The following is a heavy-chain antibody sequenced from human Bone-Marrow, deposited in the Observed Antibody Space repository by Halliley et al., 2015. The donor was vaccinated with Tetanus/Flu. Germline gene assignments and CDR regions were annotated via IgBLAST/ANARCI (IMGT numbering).Heavy chain of an antibody. CDR3: ATHMSLDF. CDR2: INQNGTKE. V-gene: IGHV3-7*03. CDR1: GFTFNKFW. Sequence: SLRLSCEASGFTFNKFWMTRVRQAPGQGLEWVAAINQNGTKEYYVDSVKGRVSISRDNAKNSVSLQMNNLRAEDTAVYYCATHMSLDFWGQGTRVTVSS. J-gene: IGHJ4*02.